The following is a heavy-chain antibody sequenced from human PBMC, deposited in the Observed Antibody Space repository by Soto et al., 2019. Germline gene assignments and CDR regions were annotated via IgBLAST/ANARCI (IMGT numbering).Heavy chain of an antibody. CDR1: GGSISSYY. J-gene: IGHJ3*02. D-gene: IGHD2-15*01. CDR3: ARLIYEVVAPLWAFHI. CDR2: IYYSGST. V-gene: IGHV4-59*01. Sequence: PSETLSLTCTVSGGSISSYYWSWIRQPPGKGLEWIGYIYYSGSTNYNPSLKSRVTISVDTSKNQFSLKLSSVTAADTAVYYCARLIYEVVAPLWAFHIWGQGTMVTVSS.